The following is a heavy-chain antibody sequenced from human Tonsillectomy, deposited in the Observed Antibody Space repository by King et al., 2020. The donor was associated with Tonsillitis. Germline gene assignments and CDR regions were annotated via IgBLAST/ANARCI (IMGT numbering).Heavy chain of an antibody. CDR2: IHPGDSDT. V-gene: IGHV5-51*01. CDR1: GYIFTSYW. CDR3: AKQGDHYFGSGSFTD. D-gene: IGHD3-10*01. J-gene: IGHJ4*02. Sequence: QLVQSGAEVKKPGESLKISCQGSGYIFTSYWIGWVRQMPGKGLVWMGIIHPGDSDTRYSPPFQGQVATSADRSIGTAYLQWSSLKASDTAIYYCAKQGDHYFGSGSFTDWGQGTLVTVSS.